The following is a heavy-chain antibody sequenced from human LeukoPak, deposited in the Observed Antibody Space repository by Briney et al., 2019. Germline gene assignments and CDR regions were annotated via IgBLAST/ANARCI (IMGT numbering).Heavy chain of an antibody. CDR1: GDSISTPHSY. CDR3: ARMPPSYNWFDP. Sequence: PSETLSLTCTVSGDSISTPHSYWSWIRQPAGKPMEWIGRTSARGSNNINVSVRDRVTMSADTSKNEFYLRVTSVTDTDTAVYYCARMPPSYNWFDPWGQGTLVTVSS. CDR2: TSARGSN. V-gene: IGHV4-61*02. D-gene: IGHD2-2*01. J-gene: IGHJ5*02.